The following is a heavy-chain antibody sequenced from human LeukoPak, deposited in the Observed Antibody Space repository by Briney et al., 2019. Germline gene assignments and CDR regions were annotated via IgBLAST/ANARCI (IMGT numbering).Heavy chain of an antibody. CDR1: GGSVSNADYY. Sequence: SETLSLTCTVSGGSVSNADYYWSWIRQPPGKGLEWIGYIYYSGSTNYNPSLKSRVTISVDTSKNQFSLKLSSVTAADTAVYYCARFSPYYYYGMDVWGQGTTVTVSS. J-gene: IGHJ6*02. CDR2: IYYSGST. D-gene: IGHD2/OR15-2a*01. CDR3: ARFSPYYYYGMDV. V-gene: IGHV4-61*08.